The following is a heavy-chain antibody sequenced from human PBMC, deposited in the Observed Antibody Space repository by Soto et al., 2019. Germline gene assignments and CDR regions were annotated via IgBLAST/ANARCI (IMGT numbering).Heavy chain of an antibody. CDR3: AKDFRVGARGLGYYYGMDV. CDR2: ISGSGGST. Sequence: GGSLRLSCAASGFTFSSYAMSWGRQAPGKGLERVSAISGSGGSTYYADSVKGRFTISRDNSKNTLYLQMNSLRAEDTAVYYCAKDFRVGARGLGYYYGMDVWGQGTTVTAP. J-gene: IGHJ6*02. D-gene: IGHD1-26*01. CDR1: GFTFSSYA. V-gene: IGHV3-23*01.